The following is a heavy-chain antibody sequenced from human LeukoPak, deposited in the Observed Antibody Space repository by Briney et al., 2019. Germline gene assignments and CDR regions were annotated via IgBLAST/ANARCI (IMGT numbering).Heavy chain of an antibody. CDR2: IIPILGIA. J-gene: IGHJ4*02. CDR3: AVAGGYDFWSCHPTFFDY. V-gene: IGHV1-69*04. CDR1: GGTFSSYA. Sequence: SVKVSCKASGGTFSSYAISWVRQAPGQGLEWMGRIIPILGIANYAQKFQGRVTITADKSTSTAYMELSSLRSEDTAVYYCAVAGGYDFWSCHPTFFDYWGQGTLVTVSS. D-gene: IGHD3-3*01.